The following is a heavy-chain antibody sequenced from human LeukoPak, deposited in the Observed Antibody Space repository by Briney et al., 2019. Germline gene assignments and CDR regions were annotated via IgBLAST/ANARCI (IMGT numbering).Heavy chain of an antibody. J-gene: IGHJ1*01. CDR3: AKTGRRVYYDILTGYLYFQH. CDR1: GYTLTELS. V-gene: IGHV1-24*01. CDR2: FDPEDGET. D-gene: IGHD3-9*01. Sequence: ASVKVSCKVSGYTLTELSMHWVRQAPGKGLEWMGGFDPEDGETIYAQKFQGRVTMTEDTSTDTAYMELSSLRSEDTAVYYCAKTGRRVYYDILTGYLYFQHWGQGPLVPVPS.